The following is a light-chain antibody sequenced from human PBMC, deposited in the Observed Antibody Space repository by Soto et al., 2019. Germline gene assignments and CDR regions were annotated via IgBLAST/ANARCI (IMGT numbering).Light chain of an antibody. Sequence: DIPLTQSPSFLSASVGDRVTITCRASQGISSYLAWFQQKPGKAPKVLIYAASILQGGVPSRFSGSGSGTEFTLTISSLQPGDFATYYCQQLNSYPLTFGGGTKVEIK. V-gene: IGKV1-9*01. CDR1: QGISSY. CDR3: QQLNSYPLT. CDR2: AAS. J-gene: IGKJ4*01.